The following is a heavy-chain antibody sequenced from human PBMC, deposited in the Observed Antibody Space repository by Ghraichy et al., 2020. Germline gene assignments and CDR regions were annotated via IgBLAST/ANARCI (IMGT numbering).Heavy chain of an antibody. J-gene: IGHJ4*02. V-gene: IGHV3-21*01. D-gene: IGHD3-16*02. CDR1: GFTFSSYS. CDR2: ISSSSSYI. CDR3: ARGRPLPIMITFGGVIIN. Sequence: GGSLRLSCGASGFTFSSYSMNWVRQAPGKGLEWVSSISSSSSYIYYADSVKGRFTISRDNAKNSLYLQMNSLRAEDTAVYYCARGRPLPIMITFGGVIINWGQGTLVTVSS.